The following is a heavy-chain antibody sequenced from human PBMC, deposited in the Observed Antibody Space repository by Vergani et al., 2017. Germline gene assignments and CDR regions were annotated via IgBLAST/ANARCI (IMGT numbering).Heavy chain of an antibody. J-gene: IGHJ5*02. CDR3: ARIMHQITGTTPWFDP. D-gene: IGHD1-7*01. CDR1: GFTFSTYW. Sequence: VQLVESGGGVVQPGRSLRLSCAASGFTFSTYWMSWVRQAPGKGLEWVANINQDGSEKYYVDSVKGRFTISRDNAKNSLYLQMNSLRAEDASVYYCARIMHQITGTTPWFDPWGQGTLVTVSS. V-gene: IGHV3-7*01. CDR2: INQDGSEK.